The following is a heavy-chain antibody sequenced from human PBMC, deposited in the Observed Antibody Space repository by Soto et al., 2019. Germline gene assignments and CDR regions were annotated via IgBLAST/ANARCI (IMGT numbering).Heavy chain of an antibody. D-gene: IGHD2-2*01. Sequence: SETLSLTCTVSGGSISSGSYYWGWIRQPPGKGLEWIGSIYYSGSTYYNPSLKSRVTISVDTSKNQFSLKLSSVTAADTAVYYCARGSWVVPAARAICNWFDPWGQGTLVTVSS. V-gene: IGHV4-39*01. CDR3: ARGSWVVPAARAICNWFDP. CDR2: IYYSGST. J-gene: IGHJ5*02. CDR1: GGSISSGSYY.